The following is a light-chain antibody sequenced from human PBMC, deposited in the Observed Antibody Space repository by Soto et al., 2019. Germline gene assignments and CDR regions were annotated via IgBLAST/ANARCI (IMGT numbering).Light chain of an antibody. CDR2: LNSDGSH. Sequence: QSVLTQSPSASASLGASVKLTCTLSSGHSSYAIAWHQQQPEKGPRYLMKLNSDGSHSKGDGIPDRFSGSSSGAERYLTISSLQSEGEADYYCQTWGTGSHRVFGGGTKLTVL. CDR3: QTWGTGSHRV. V-gene: IGLV4-69*01. CDR1: SGHSSYA. J-gene: IGLJ3*02.